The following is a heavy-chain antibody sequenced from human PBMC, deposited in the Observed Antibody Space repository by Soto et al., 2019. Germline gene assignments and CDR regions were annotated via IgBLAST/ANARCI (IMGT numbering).Heavy chain of an antibody. Sequence: GGSLRLSCAASGFTFSSYWMSWVRQAPGKGLEWVANIKQDGSEKYYVDSVKGRFTISRNNAKNSLYLQMNSLRAEDTAVYYCARHYDSSGHCVDYWGQGTLVTVSS. D-gene: IGHD3-22*01. CDR3: ARHYDSSGHCVDY. J-gene: IGHJ4*02. CDR2: IKQDGSEK. CDR1: GFTFSSYW. V-gene: IGHV3-7*05.